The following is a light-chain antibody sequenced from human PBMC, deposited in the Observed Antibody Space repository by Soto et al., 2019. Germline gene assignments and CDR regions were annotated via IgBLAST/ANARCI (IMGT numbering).Light chain of an antibody. CDR3: QQYNSYLMYT. Sequence: DIQMTQSPSTLSASVGARVTITCRASQSISSWLAWYQQKPGKAPKLLIYKASSLESGVPSRFSGSGSGTEFTLTISSLQPDDFATYDCQQYNSYLMYTFGQGTKLEIK. CDR2: KAS. CDR1: QSISSW. J-gene: IGKJ2*01. V-gene: IGKV1-5*03.